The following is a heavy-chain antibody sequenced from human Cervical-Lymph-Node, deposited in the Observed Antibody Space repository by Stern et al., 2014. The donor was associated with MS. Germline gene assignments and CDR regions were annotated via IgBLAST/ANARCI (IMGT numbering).Heavy chain of an antibody. D-gene: IGHD4-11*01. V-gene: IGHV1-46*01. Sequence: VQLLESGAEVKKPGASVKVSCKAFGYIYTSYNIHWVRQAPGQGLEWMGIINPGSGTTNYTHKFQGRITMTRDTSTGTVYMDLRSLRSTDTAVYYCAISNSDDYWGQGTLVTVSS. CDR2: INPGSGTT. CDR1: GYIYTSYN. J-gene: IGHJ4*02. CDR3: AISNSDDY.